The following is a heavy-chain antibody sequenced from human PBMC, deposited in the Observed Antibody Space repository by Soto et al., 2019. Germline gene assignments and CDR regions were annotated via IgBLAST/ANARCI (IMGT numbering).Heavy chain of an antibody. V-gene: IGHV3-9*01. Sequence: PGGSLRLSCAASGFTFDDYAMHWVRQAPGKGLEWVSGISWNSGSIGYADSVKGRFTISRDNAKNSLYLQMNSLRAEDTALYYCAKDISRLRTAVPEGFDYWGQGTLVTVSS. D-gene: IGHD3-16*01. CDR3: AKDISRLRTAVPEGFDY. CDR1: GFTFDDYA. J-gene: IGHJ4*02. CDR2: ISWNSGSI.